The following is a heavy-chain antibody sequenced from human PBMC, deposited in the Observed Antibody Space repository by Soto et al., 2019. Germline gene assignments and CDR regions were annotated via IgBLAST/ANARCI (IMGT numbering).Heavy chain of an antibody. V-gene: IGHV4-39*01. CDR2: IHYSGSA. D-gene: IGHD6-13*01. CDR1: GGSISSSGYY. CDR3: ASSSSWHIIDY. J-gene: IGHJ4*02. Sequence: QLQLQESGPGLVEPSETLSLTCTVSGGSISSSGYYWGWIRQPPGKGLEWIGTIHYSGSAYYNPSPKSRATIAVDTSNNQFSLKVNSVTAADTAVYYCASSSSWHIIDYWGQGTLVIVSS.